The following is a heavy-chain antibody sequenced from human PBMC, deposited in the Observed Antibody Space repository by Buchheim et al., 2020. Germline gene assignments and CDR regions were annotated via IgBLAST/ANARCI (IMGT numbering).Heavy chain of an antibody. J-gene: IGHJ4*02. Sequence: QVQLVQSGAELKKPGASVKVSCKASGFTLTGYYMHWVRQAPGQGLEWMGWINPDSGGTNFAQKFQGSVTMTRDTSINTAYMELSSLTSDDSAVYYCARTSSFDYWGQGAL. CDR3: ARTSSFDY. CDR2: INPDSGGT. V-gene: IGHV1-2*02. CDR1: GFTLTGYY.